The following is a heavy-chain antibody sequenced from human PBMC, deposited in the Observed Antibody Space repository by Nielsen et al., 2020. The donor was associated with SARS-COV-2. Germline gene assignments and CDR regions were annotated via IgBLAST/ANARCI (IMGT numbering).Heavy chain of an antibody. Sequence: GESLKISCAASGFTFSSYSMNWVRQPPGMGLEWIASIDGRGVKKDYADSVKGRFTVSRDDARNTLYLQMKNVRDEDTAMYYCGRDYWGQGTLVTVSS. J-gene: IGHJ4*02. CDR3: GRDY. CDR1: GFTFSSYS. CDR2: IDGRGVKK. V-gene: IGHV3-48*02.